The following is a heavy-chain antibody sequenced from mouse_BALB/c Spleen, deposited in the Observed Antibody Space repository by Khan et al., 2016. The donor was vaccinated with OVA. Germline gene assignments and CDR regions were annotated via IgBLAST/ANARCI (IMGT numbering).Heavy chain of an antibody. J-gene: IGHJ2*01. V-gene: IGHV5-6-5*01. D-gene: IGHD1-1*01. Sequence: EVELVESGGGLVRPGGSLKLSCAASGFTFSKYPMSWVRQTPEKRLEWVASIGRGGSIYYTDTVKGRFTISRDNERNMLYLQMSSLRSEDTAIYFGTRVNGRTGVDYWGQGTTLTVSS. CDR3: TRVNGRTGVDY. CDR1: GFTFSKYP. CDR2: IGRGGSI.